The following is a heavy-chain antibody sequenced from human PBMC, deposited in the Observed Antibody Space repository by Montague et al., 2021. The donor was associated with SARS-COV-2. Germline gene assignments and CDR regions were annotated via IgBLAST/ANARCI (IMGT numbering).Heavy chain of an antibody. CDR2: VNHSGST. D-gene: IGHD2-2*01. J-gene: IGHJ3*02. CDR3: VRGRRPVVVPGAVQAWSALDI. CDR1: GGSFSTYY. Sequence: SETLSLTCAISGGSFSTYYWSWIRQPPGKGLEWIGEVNHSGSTIYNPSVKSGVTISEDTSKNQFYLRLNSVTAADTAVYYCVRGRRPVVVPGAVQAWSALDIWGQGTTVTVSS. V-gene: IGHV4-34*01.